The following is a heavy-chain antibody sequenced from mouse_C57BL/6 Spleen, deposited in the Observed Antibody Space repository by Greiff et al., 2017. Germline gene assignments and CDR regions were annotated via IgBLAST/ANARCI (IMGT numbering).Heavy chain of an antibody. CDR3: TITTVVRDYFGG. CDR1: GYTFTSYW. J-gene: IGHJ2*01. CDR2: IYPGNSDT. Sequence: VQLQQSGTVLARPGASVKMSCKTSGYTFTSYWMHWVKQRPGQGLEWIGAIYPGNSDTSYNQKFKGKAKLTAVTSASTAYMELSSLTNEDSAVYYCTITTVVRDYFGGWGQGTTLTVAS. D-gene: IGHD1-1*01. V-gene: IGHV1-5*01.